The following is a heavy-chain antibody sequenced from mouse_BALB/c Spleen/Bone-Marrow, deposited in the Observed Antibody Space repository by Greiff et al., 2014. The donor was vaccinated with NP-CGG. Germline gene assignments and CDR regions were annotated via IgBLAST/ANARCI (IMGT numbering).Heavy chain of an antibody. CDR1: GYTFTEYI. D-gene: IGHD2-10*02. J-gene: IGHJ1*01. CDR3: ARHDSYGNYLYFDV. CDR2: FYPGSGSI. V-gene: IGHV1-62-2*01. Sequence: VKLQESGAGLVKPGASVKLSCKASGYTFTEYIIHWVKQRSGQGLEWIGWFYPGSGSIKYNEKFKDKATLTADKSSSTVYMELSMLTQEASAVYFCARHDSYGNYLYFDVWGAGTTVTVSS.